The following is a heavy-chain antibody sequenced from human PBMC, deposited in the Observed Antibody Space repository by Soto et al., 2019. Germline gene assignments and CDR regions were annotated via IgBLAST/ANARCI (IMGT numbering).Heavy chain of an antibody. V-gene: IGHV1-69*12. J-gene: IGHJ2*01. CDR3: ARGNHRWLQLWYFEL. Sequence: QVQLVQSGAEVKKPGSSVTVSCKASVGTFSSYTISWVRQAPGQGLEWMGGIIPIFGTANYAQKFQGRVTITADESTSTAYMELSSLRSEDTAVYYCARGNHRWLQLWYFELWGRGTLVTVSS. CDR2: IIPIFGTA. D-gene: IGHD5-12*01. CDR1: VGTFSSYT.